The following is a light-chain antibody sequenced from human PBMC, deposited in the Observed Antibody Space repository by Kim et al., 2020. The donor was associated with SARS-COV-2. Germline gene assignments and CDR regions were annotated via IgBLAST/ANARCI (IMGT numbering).Light chain of an antibody. V-gene: IGKV3-15*01. CDR1: QSVNSN. CDR2: GAS. J-gene: IGKJ5*01. CDR3: QQYNNLIT. Sequence: VSPGERVTRACRASQSVNSNLAWHQQKPGRAPRLLIYGASTRATGVPARFSGSGSGTEFTLTISSLQSEDFAVYYCQQYNNLITFGQGTRLEIK.